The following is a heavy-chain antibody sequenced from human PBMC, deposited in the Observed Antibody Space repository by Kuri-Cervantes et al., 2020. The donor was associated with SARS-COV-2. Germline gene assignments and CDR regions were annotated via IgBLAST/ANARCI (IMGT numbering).Heavy chain of an antibody. V-gene: IGHV3-30*07. Sequence: GESLKISCAASGFTFSSYAMHWVRQAPGKGLEWVAVISYDGSNKYYADSVKGRSTISRDNSKNTLYLQMNSLRDEDTAVYYCARAEIAGTFYYYGMDVWGQGTTVTVSS. CDR2: ISYDGSNK. D-gene: IGHD1-1*01. CDR1: GFTFSSYA. J-gene: IGHJ6*02. CDR3: ARAEIAGTFYYYGMDV.